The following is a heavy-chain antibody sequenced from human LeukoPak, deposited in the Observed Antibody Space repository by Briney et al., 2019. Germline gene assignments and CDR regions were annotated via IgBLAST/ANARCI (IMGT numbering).Heavy chain of an antibody. CDR1: GFTFSSYG. Sequence: GGSLRLSCGASGFTFSSYGMHWVRQAPGKGLEWVAVISYDGSNKYYADSVKGRFTISRDNSKNTLYLQMNSLRAEDTAVYYCAKGGNLRLKYFQYFDYWGQGTLVTVSS. CDR3: AKGGNLRLKYFQYFDY. V-gene: IGHV3-30*18. D-gene: IGHD2/OR15-2a*01. CDR2: ISYDGSNK. J-gene: IGHJ4*02.